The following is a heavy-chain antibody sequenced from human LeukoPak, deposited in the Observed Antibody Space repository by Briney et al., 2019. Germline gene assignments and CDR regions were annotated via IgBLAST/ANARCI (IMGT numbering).Heavy chain of an antibody. CDR1: GGSISSSDYY. D-gene: IGHD6-13*01. CDR2: IYYSGST. Sequence: PSETLSLTCTVSGGSISSSDYYWGWIRQAPGKGLEWIGSIYYSGSTNYNASLKSRVTISVDTSKNQFSLKLSSVTAADTAVYYCARDNQLDTYYYYGMDVWGQGTTVTVSS. V-gene: IGHV4-39*02. J-gene: IGHJ6*02. CDR3: ARDNQLDTYYYYGMDV.